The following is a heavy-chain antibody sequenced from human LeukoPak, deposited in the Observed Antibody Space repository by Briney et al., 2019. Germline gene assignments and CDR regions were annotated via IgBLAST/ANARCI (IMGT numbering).Heavy chain of an antibody. J-gene: IGHJ4*02. CDR2: IIPIFGTA. CDR3: ASDSSSVWAYYFDY. Sequence: ASVKVSCKASGYTFTSYGISWVRQAPGQGLEWMGGIIPIFGTANYAQKFQGRVTITADESTSTAYMELSSLRSEDTAVYYCASDSSSVWAYYFDYWGQGTLVTVSS. V-gene: IGHV1-69*13. CDR1: GYTFTSYG. D-gene: IGHD6-6*01.